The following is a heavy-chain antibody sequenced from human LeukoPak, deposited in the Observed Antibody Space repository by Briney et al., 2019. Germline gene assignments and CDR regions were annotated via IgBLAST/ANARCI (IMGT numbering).Heavy chain of an antibody. CDR3: ARALVWGSYRPPFDY. CDR2: ISSSSSYI. D-gene: IGHD3-16*02. V-gene: IGHV3-21*01. J-gene: IGHJ4*02. CDR1: GFTFSSYE. Sequence: GGSLRLSCAASGFTFSSYEMNWVRQAPGKGLEWVSSISSSSSYIYYADSVKGRFTISRDNAKNSLYLQMNSLRAEDTAVYYCARALVWGSYRPPFDYWGQGTLVTVSS.